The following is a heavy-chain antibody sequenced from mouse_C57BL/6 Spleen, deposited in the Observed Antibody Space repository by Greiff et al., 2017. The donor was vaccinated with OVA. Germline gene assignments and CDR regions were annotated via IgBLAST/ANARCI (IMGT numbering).Heavy chain of an antibody. V-gene: IGHV1-15*01. CDR2: IDPETGGT. D-gene: IGHD2-3*01. J-gene: IGHJ2*01. Sequence: QVQLQQSGAELVRPGASVTLSCKASGYTFTDYEMHWVKQTPVHGLEWIGAIDPETGGTAYNQKFKGKAILTADKSSSTAYMELRGLTSEDSAVYYCTRYDGYYFDYWGQGTTLTVSS. CDR3: TRYDGYYFDY. CDR1: GYTFTDYE.